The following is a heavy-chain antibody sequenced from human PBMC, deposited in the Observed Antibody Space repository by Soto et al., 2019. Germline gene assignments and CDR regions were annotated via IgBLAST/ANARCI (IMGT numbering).Heavy chain of an antibody. Sequence: QLQLQESGSGLVKPSQTLSLTCAVSGGSINSGGYSWSWIRQPPGKGLECIGYIYNSGSTYYNPSLERRLTISEDRSKNQFSLKLSSVTAADTAVYYCARGPPHHYWGQGTLVTVYS. CDR1: GGSINSGGYS. J-gene: IGHJ4*02. CDR3: ARGPPHHY. V-gene: IGHV4-30-2*01. CDR2: IYNSGST.